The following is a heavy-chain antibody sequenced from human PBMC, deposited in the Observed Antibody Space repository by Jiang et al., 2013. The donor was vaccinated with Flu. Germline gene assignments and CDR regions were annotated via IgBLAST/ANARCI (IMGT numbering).Heavy chain of an antibody. D-gene: IGHD3-22*01. J-gene: IGHJ5*02. CDR2: ISGNGGST. Sequence: AASGFTFSSYAMSWVRQAPGKGLEWVSAISGNGGSTYYADSVKGRFTISRDNSKNTLYLQMNSLRAEDTAVYYCAKERYYYDSSGYYIAWGQGTLVTVSS. CDR1: GFTFSSYA. V-gene: IGHV3-23*01. CDR3: AKERYYYDSSGYYIA.